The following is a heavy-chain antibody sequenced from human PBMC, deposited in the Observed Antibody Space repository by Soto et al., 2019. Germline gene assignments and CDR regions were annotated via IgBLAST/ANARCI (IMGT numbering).Heavy chain of an antibody. CDR3: ASSQRDY. Sequence: EVHLVESGGGVVQPGGSLRLSCAASGFTFDDHNMHWIRQAPGKGLEWVSLVSWDGDTTYYADSVKGRFTISRDNSENSLYLQMSGLTTEDTALYYCASSQRDYWGQGTLVTVSS. D-gene: IGHD6-25*01. CDR2: VSWDGDTT. J-gene: IGHJ4*02. CDR1: GFTFDDHN. V-gene: IGHV3-43*01.